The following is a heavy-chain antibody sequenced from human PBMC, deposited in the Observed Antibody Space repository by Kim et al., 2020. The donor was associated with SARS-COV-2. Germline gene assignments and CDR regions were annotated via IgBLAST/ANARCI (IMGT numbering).Heavy chain of an antibody. D-gene: IGHD6-6*01. V-gene: IGHV4-4*07. J-gene: IGHJ4*02. CDR3: ARDSSSAGGGFDY. Sequence: YNPSLESRVTMSVDTSKNQFSLKLRSVTAADTAVYYCARDSSSAGGGFDYWGQGTLVTVSS.